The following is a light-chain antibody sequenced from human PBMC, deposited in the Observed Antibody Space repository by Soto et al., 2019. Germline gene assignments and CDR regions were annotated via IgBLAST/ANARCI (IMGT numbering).Light chain of an antibody. CDR2: DAS. J-gene: IGKJ4*01. Sequence: DIQMTQSPSSLSASVGDRVTITCQASQDISNYLNWYQPKPWKASKLLIYDASNLETVVPSRFSGSGSGTDFTCTISRLEPEDISTYYCQQTDNLPLTFCGGTKVEIK. CDR3: QQTDNLPLT. CDR1: QDISNY. V-gene: IGKV1-33*01.